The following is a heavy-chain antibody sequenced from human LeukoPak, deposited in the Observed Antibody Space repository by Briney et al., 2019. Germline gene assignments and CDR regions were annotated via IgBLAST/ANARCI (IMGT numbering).Heavy chain of an antibody. CDR2: IKSKTDGGTT. J-gene: IGHJ4*02. CDR3: TTTAYYYDSGGYCYSWDYFDY. V-gene: IGHV3-15*01. D-gene: IGHD3-22*01. CDR1: GFTFSNAW. Sequence: ESLKISCAASGFTFSNAWMSWVRQAPGKGLEWVGRIKSKTDGGTTDYAAPVKGRFTISRDDSKNTLYLQMNSLKTEDTAVYYCTTTAYYYDSGGYCYSWDYFDYWGQGTLVTVSS.